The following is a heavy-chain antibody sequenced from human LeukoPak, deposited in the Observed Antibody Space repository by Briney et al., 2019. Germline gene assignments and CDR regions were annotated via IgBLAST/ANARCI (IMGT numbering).Heavy chain of an antibody. CDR3: ARVKKLMPEFEF. J-gene: IGHJ4*02. CDR2: INPNSGAT. Sequence: ALVKVSCKSSGYTFNDYYIHWVRQAPGQGLEWMGWINPNSGATKYAQKFHGRVSMTRDTSINTAYMDLTNLRSDDTAIFYCARVKKLMPEFEFWGQGTLVSVSS. D-gene: IGHD2-2*01. V-gene: IGHV1-2*02. CDR1: GYTFNDYY.